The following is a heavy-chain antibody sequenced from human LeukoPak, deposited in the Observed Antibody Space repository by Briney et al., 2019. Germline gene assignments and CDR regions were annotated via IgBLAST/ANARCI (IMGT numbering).Heavy chain of an antibody. D-gene: IGHD5-18*01. CDR3: ARVDTAMVTGHGDY. V-gene: IGHV4-34*01. J-gene: IGHJ4*02. CDR1: GGSFSGYY. CDR2: INHSGST. Sequence: SETLSLTCAVYGGSFSGYYWSWIRQPPGKGLEWIGEINHSGSTNYNPSLKSRVTISVDTSKHQFSLKLSSVTAADTAVYYCARVDTAMVTGHGDYWGQGNLVTV.